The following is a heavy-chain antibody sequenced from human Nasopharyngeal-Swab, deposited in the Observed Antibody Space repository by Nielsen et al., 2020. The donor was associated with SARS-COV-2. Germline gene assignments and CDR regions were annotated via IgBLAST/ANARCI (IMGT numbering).Heavy chain of an antibody. V-gene: IGHV3-7*01. J-gene: IGHJ3*02. CDR2: IKQDGSEK. CDR3: ARDRDYAGAFDI. D-gene: IGHD2-2*01. CDR1: GFTFSSYW. Sequence: GESLKISCAASGFTFSSYWMSWVRQAPGKGLEWAANIKQDGSEKYYVDSVKGRFTTSRDNAKNSLYLQMNSLRAEDTAVYYCARDRDYAGAFDIWGQGTMVTV.